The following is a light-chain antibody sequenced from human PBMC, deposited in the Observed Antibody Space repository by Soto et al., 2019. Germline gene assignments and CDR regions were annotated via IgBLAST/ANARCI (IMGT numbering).Light chain of an antibody. Sequence: AIRMTQSPSSISASTGDRVTITCRASQGISSFLAWYQQKPGKAPELLIYAAATLQRGAPSRFSASGSGTDFTLTISRLQSEDFATYFCQQYLSYPYTFGQGTKLEI. CDR2: AAA. CDR1: QGISSF. CDR3: QQYLSYPYT. V-gene: IGKV1-8*01. J-gene: IGKJ2*01.